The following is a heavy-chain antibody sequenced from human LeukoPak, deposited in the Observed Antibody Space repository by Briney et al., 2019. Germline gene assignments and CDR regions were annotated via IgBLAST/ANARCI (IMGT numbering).Heavy chain of an antibody. CDR1: GGSISSSNW. V-gene: IGHV4-4*02. Sequence: SGTLSLTCAVSGGSISSSNWWSWVRPPPGKGLEWIGEIYHSGSTNYNPSLKSRVTISVDESKNQFSLKLSSVTAADTAVYYCARAYCSSTSCYAGVDYWGQGTLVTVSS. CDR3: ARAYCSSTSCYAGVDY. CDR2: IYHSGST. D-gene: IGHD2-2*01. J-gene: IGHJ4*02.